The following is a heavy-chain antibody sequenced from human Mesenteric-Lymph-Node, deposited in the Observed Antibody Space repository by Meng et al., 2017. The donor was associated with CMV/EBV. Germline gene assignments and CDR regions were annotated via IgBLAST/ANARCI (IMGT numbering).Heavy chain of an antibody. CDR3: ARDLGIVGAPLDY. Sequence: GGSLRLSCAASGFTFSSYAMHWVRQAPGKGLEWVAFISSDGNRKNCADSVKGRFTISRDNSKNTLYLQMNSLRPEDMALYYCARDLGIVGAPLDYWGQGTLVTVSS. D-gene: IGHD1-26*01. V-gene: IGHV3-30*04. CDR2: ISSDGNRK. CDR1: GFTFSSYA. J-gene: IGHJ4*02.